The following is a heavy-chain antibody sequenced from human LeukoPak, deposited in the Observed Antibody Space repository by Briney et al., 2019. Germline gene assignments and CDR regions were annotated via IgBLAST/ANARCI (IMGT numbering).Heavy chain of an antibody. D-gene: IGHD2-21*01. CDR2: INSDGSNT. CDR1: ESSFRNFW. CDR3: ACDSPHDHTVGFDY. Sequence: GGSLRLSCAASESSFRNFWMHWVRHVPGKGLVWVSRINSDGSNTAYADSVKGRFTIPRGNAKNTLHLQMNDLRAEDTAVYYCACDSPHDHTVGFDYWGQGTLVTVSP. V-gene: IGHV3-74*01. J-gene: IGHJ4*02.